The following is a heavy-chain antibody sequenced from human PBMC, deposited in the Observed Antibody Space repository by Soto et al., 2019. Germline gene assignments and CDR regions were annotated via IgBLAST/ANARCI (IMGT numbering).Heavy chain of an antibody. Sequence: QVQLVQSGAEVKKPGASVKVSCRASGYPLTATSIPWVRQAPGQGLEWMGWMNTRTGGTMYGERLQGRVTMTRDTSISTAYMELSTLRSDDMAMYYCTRGTSTSWFDPWGQGTLVTI. CDR1: GYPLTATS. V-gene: IGHV1-2*02. CDR2: MNTRTGGT. CDR3: TRGTSTSWFDP. D-gene: IGHD2-2*01. J-gene: IGHJ5*02.